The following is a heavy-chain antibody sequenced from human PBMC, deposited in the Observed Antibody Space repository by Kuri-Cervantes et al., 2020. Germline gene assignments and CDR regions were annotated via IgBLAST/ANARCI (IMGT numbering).Heavy chain of an antibody. J-gene: IGHJ4*02. D-gene: IGHD3-22*01. CDR2: IKQDGSEK. Sequence: GESLKISCAASGFTFSSYWMSWVRQAPGKGLEWVANIKQDGSEKYYADSVKGRFTISRDNSKNTLYLQMNSLRAEDTAVYYCAKDLNYYDSSGYYSGFDYWGQGTLVTVSS. CDR1: GFTFSSYW. CDR3: AKDLNYYDSSGYYSGFDY. V-gene: IGHV3-7*01.